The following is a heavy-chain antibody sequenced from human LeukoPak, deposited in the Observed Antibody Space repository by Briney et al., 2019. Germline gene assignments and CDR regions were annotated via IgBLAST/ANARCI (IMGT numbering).Heavy chain of an antibody. CDR1: GGSISSGDYY. J-gene: IGHJ4*02. D-gene: IGHD3-10*01. Sequence: PSQTLSLTCTVSGGSISSGDYYRSWIRQTPGTGLEWIGYIYYSGTTYYNPSLKSRVTILIDTSKNQFSLKLSSVTAADTAVYYCARVSITMVRTLNEFRDFGYWGQGTLVTVSS. V-gene: IGHV4-30-4*01. CDR2: IYYSGTT. CDR3: ARVSITMVRTLNEFRDFGY.